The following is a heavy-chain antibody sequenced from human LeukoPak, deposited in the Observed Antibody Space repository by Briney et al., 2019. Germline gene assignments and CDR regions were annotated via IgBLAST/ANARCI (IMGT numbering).Heavy chain of an antibody. J-gene: IGHJ4*02. V-gene: IGHV4-61*05. D-gene: IGHD1-26*01. CDR2: IYYSGST. CDR3: ARGGGSYQSPFDY. Sequence: SETLSLTCTVSGGSISSSSYYWGWIRQPPGKGLEWIGYIYYSGSTNYNPSLKSRVTISVDTSKNQFSLKLSSVTAADTAVYYCARGGGSYQSPFDYWGQGTLVTVSS. CDR1: GGSISSSSYY.